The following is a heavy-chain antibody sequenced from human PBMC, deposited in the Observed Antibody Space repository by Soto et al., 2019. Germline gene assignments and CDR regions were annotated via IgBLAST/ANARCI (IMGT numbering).Heavy chain of an antibody. D-gene: IGHD6-19*01. Sequence: PGESLKISCKGSGYSFTSYWISWVRQMPGKGLEWMGRIDPSDSYTNYSPSFQGHVTISADKSISTAYLQWSSLKASDTAMYYCARHGTGQWLSTKADDAFDIWGQGTMVTVSS. CDR3: ARHGTGQWLSTKADDAFDI. CDR2: IDPSDSYT. J-gene: IGHJ3*02. V-gene: IGHV5-10-1*01. CDR1: GYSFTSYW.